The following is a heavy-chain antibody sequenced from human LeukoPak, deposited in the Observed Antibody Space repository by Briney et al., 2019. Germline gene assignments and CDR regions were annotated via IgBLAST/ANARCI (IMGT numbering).Heavy chain of an antibody. CDR1: GYTFTNYA. J-gene: IGHJ4*02. CDR2: INTNTGNP. CDR3: AVDSSGYYYFDY. V-gene: IGHV7-4-1*02. Sequence: ASVKVSCKASGYTFTNYAMNWVRQAPGQGLEWMGWINTNTGNPTYAQGFTGRFVSSLDTSVSTAYLHISRLKAEDTAVYYCAVDSSGYYYFDYWGQGTLVTVSS. D-gene: IGHD3-22*01.